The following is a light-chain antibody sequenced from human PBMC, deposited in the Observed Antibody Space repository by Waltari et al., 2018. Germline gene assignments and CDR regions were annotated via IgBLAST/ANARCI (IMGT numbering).Light chain of an antibody. CDR3: QHYYTSPPT. Sequence: DIVMTQSPASLAVSLGERATINCKSSQSVLSSSDNKTYLAWYQQKPGQPPKLFIYWSSTRESGVPDRFSGSGSGTDFALTISSLQAEDVAVYYCQHYYTSPPTFGGGTKVEIK. V-gene: IGKV4-1*01. CDR2: WSS. J-gene: IGKJ4*01. CDR1: QSVLSSSDNKTY.